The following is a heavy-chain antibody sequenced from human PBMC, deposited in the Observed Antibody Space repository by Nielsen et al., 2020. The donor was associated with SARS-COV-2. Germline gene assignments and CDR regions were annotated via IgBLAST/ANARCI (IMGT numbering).Heavy chain of an antibody. J-gene: IGHJ3*02. Sequence: ASVKVSCKVSGYTLTELSIHWVRQAPGKGLEWIGTFYPEDGETIYAQKFQGRVTMTEDTSTDTAYMELSSLRSEDTAVYYCATDLIAVAGTLDAFDIWGQGTMVTVSS. CDR2: FYPEDGET. V-gene: IGHV1-24*01. CDR1: GYTLTELS. CDR3: ATDLIAVAGTLDAFDI. D-gene: IGHD6-19*01.